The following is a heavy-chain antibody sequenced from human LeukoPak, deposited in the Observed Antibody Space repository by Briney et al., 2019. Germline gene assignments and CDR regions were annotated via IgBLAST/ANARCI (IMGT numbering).Heavy chain of an antibody. D-gene: IGHD6-13*01. CDR3: ARSYSSSWSRMGYYYGMDV. CDR2: IYYSGST. V-gene: IGHV4-61*08. CDR1: GGSISSGGYY. Sequence: PSETLSLTCTVSGGSISSGGYYWSWIRQPPGKGLEWIGYIYYSGSTNYNPSLKSRVTISVDTSKNQFSLKLSSVTAADTAVYYCARSYSSSWSRMGYYYGMDVWGQGTTVTVSS. J-gene: IGHJ6*02.